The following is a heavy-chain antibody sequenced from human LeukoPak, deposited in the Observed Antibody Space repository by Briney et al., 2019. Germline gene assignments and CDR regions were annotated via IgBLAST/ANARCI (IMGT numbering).Heavy chain of an antibody. V-gene: IGHV1-24*01. J-gene: IGHJ3*02. Sequence: ASVNVSCKVSGYTLTELSMHWVRQAPGKGLGWMGGFDPEDGETIYAQKFQGRVTMTEDTSTDTAYMELSSLRSEDTAVYYCATGYEGAFDIWGQGTMVTVSS. D-gene: IGHD1-1*01. CDR2: FDPEDGET. CDR1: GYTLTELS. CDR3: ATGYEGAFDI.